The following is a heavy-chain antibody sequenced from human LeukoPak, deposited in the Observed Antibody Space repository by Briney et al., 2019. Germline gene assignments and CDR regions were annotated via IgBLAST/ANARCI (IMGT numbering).Heavy chain of an antibody. D-gene: IGHD3-16*01. J-gene: IGHJ4*02. V-gene: IGHV1-18*01. CDR1: GYTFITYG. CDR3: ARAGGTDY. Sequence: ASVKVSCKASGYTFITYGISWVRQAPGQGLEWMGWISPNNGNTNYAQEFQDRAIMTTDTSTSTAYMELRSLRLDDTAVYYCARAGGTDYWGQGTLVTVSS. CDR2: ISPNNGNT.